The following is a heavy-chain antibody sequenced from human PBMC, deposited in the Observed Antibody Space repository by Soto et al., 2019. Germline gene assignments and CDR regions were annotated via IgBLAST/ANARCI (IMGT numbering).Heavy chain of an antibody. D-gene: IGHD3-10*01. CDR1: GFTFSSYG. J-gene: IGHJ6*02. CDR2: ISYDGSNK. Sequence: QVQLVESGGGVVQPGRSLRLSCAASGFTFSSYGMHWVRQAPGKGLEWVAVISYDGSNKYYADSVKGRFTISRDNSKNTLYLQMNSLRAEDTAVYYCANLVRRGSGRVGTVDVWGQGTTVTVSS. V-gene: IGHV3-30*18. CDR3: ANLVRRGSGRVGTVDV.